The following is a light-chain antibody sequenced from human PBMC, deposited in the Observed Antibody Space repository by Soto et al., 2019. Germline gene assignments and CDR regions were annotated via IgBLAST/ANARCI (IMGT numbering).Light chain of an antibody. CDR3: QQYGSSPLT. Sequence: EILLTQSPGPLSLSPGEGATLACRASQSLTNKYLAWYQQQKPGQAPRLLIYGASTRATGIPARFSGGGSGTDFTLTISRLEPEDFAVYYCQQYGSSPLTFGGGTKVDIK. CDR2: GAS. J-gene: IGKJ4*01. V-gene: IGKV3-20*01. CDR1: QSLTNKY.